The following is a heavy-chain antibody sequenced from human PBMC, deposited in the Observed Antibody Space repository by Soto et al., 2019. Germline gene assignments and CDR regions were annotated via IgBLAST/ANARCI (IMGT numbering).Heavy chain of an antibody. CDR3: VDTSRHVRLGRDFQ. CDR2: INVGTGAT. Sequence: QVQLLQSGPEVKKPGASVKVPCKASRYTFNANAMYWVRQAPGQRLEWMAWINVGTGATKYSQKFQGRVTITRDTSANAAYMELTSLTSDDTAVYYCVDTSRHVRLGRDFQWGQGIPVTVSS. J-gene: IGHJ4*02. V-gene: IGHV1-3*01. D-gene: IGHD3-9*01. CDR1: RYTFNANA.